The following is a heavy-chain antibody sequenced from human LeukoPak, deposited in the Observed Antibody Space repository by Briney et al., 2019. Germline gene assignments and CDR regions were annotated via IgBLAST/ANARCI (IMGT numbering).Heavy chain of an antibody. CDR3: AGGNYCYDSSGYYPFDY. D-gene: IGHD3-22*01. J-gene: IGHJ4*02. CDR2: INTSTGNT. V-gene: IGHV7-4-1*02. CDR1: GYTFTSYA. Sequence: GASVKVSCKASGYTFTSYAMDWVRQAPGQGLEWMGWINTSTGNTTYAQGFTGRFVFSLHTSVSTAYLQISSLKAEDTAVYYCAGGNYCYDSSGYYPFDYWGQGTLVTVSS.